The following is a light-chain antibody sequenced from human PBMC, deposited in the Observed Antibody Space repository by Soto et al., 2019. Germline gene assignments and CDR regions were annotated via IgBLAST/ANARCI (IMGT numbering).Light chain of an antibody. CDR3: QHFYTYPIT. Sequence: DIQMTQSPSTLSASVGDRVTITCRASQSISNCLAWYQRRPGKAPKLLIYRASDLDRGIPSRFIGGGSGTEFTLTISSLQPDDFATYFCQHFYTYPITFGGGTKVEIK. J-gene: IGKJ4*01. CDR2: RAS. V-gene: IGKV1-5*03. CDR1: QSISNC.